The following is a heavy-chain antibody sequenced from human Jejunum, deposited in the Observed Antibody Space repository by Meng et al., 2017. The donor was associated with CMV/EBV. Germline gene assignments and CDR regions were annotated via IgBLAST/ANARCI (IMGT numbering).Heavy chain of an antibody. CDR2: MYYSGKT. CDR3: SRVGKDRSGGDCSFDH. V-gene: IGHV4-59*01. CDR1: SISGYY. D-gene: IGHD2-21*01. Sequence: SISGYYWSWIRQPPGKGLEWLGYMYYSGKTTYNPSLESRVTISLDTSKNQFSLNLRSVTAADTAVYYCSRVGKDRSGGDCSFDHWGQGTLVTVSS. J-gene: IGHJ4*02.